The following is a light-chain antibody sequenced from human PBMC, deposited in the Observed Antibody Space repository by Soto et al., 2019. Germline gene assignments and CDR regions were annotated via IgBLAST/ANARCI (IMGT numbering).Light chain of an antibody. CDR3: GSYTTSTARFV. CDR1: SSDVGNYNR. CDR2: EVS. Sequence: QSALTQPPSVSGYPGQSVTIPCTGTSSDVGNYNRVSWYHQAPGTAPKLMIYEVSNRPSGVPDRFSGSKSGNTASLSISGLQAEDEGDYYCGSYTTSTARFVFGTGTKVTVL. V-gene: IGLV2-18*02. J-gene: IGLJ1*01.